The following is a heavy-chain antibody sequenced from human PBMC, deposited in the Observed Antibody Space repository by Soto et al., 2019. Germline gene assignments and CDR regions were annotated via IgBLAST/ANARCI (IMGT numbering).Heavy chain of an antibody. Sequence: GESLKISCKGSGYSFTSYWIGWVRQMPGKGLEWMGIIYPGDSDTRYSPSLQGQITISADKSISTAYLQWSSLKASDTAMYYCARTTLANYYYYAMDVWGQGTTVTVSS. CDR1: GYSFTSYW. CDR2: IYPGDSDT. J-gene: IGHJ6*02. D-gene: IGHD1-1*01. CDR3: ARTTLANYYYYAMDV. V-gene: IGHV5-51*01.